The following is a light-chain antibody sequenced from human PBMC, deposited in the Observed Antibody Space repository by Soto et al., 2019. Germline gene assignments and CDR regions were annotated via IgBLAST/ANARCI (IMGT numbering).Light chain of an antibody. J-gene: IGKJ5*01. Sequence: EKVMSQSPSTLSVSKGESATLSCSASQSVSNNLAWYQQRPCQAPRLLIYGASTRATGIPARFSGSGSGTEFTLTISSLQSEDFAVYYCQQYNNWLPITFGQGTRLDI. CDR2: GAS. CDR3: QQYNNWLPIT. V-gene: IGKV3-15*01. CDR1: QSVSNN.